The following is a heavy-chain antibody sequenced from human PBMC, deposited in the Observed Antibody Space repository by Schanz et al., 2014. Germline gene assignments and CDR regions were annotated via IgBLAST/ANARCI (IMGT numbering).Heavy chain of an antibody. CDR2: ISTGRYL. D-gene: IGHD6-6*01. V-gene: IGHV3-21*04. J-gene: IGHJ6*02. CDR3: ARAPPPYSSSPYYWYYGMDV. CDR1: GFTFSSYS. Sequence: DVQLLESGGGLVKPGGSLRLSCAASGFTFSSYSLAWVRQAPGKGLEWVSFISTGRYLYYADSVKGRFTISRDNAKNSLFLQMNTGSAGDPALYYCARAPPPYSSSPYYWYYGMDVWGQGTTVTVSS.